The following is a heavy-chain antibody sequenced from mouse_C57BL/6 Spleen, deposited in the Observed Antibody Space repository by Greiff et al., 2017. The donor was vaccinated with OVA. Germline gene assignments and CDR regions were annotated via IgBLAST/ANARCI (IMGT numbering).Heavy chain of an antibody. Sequence: EVQGVESGGGLVQPKGSLKLSCAASGFSFNTYAMNWVRQAPGKGLEWVARIRSKSNNYATYYADSVKDRFTISRDDSESMLYLQMNNLKTEDTAMYYCVRHNDPPYYYAMDYWGQGTSVTVSS. J-gene: IGHJ4*01. CDR2: IRSKSNNYAT. V-gene: IGHV10-1*01. CDR3: VRHNDPPYYYAMDY. CDR1: GFSFNTYA.